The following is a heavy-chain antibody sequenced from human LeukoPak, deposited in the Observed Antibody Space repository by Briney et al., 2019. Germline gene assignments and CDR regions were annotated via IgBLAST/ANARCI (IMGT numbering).Heavy chain of an antibody. CDR2: INPNSGGT. CDR1: GYTFTGYY. Sequence: WASVKVSCKASGYTFTGYYMHWVRQAPGQGLEWMGWINPNSGGTNYAQKFQGRVTMTRDTSISTAYMELSRLRSDDTAVYYCARDRQDTAMVLGAFDIWGQGTMVTVSS. D-gene: IGHD5-18*01. V-gene: IGHV1-2*02. CDR3: ARDRQDTAMVLGAFDI. J-gene: IGHJ3*02.